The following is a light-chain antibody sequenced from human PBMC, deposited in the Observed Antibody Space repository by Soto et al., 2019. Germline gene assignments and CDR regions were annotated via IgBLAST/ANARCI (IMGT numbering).Light chain of an antibody. CDR3: QQYGSSRIT. CDR1: QSVSSSY. V-gene: IGKV3-20*01. Sequence: ERVMTQSPGTLSVSPGERATLSCRASQSVSSSYLAWYQQKPGQAPRLLIYGASSRATGIPDRFSGSGSGTDFTLTISRLEPEDFAVYYCQQYGSSRITFGQGTRLEIK. J-gene: IGKJ5*01. CDR2: GAS.